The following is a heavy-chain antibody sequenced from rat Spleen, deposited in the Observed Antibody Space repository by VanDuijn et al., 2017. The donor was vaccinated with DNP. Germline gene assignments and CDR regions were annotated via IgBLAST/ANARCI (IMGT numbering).Heavy chain of an antibody. J-gene: IGHJ2*01. CDR2: ITPDGSTT. CDR3: ARSNSGDPNWFAY. D-gene: IGHD1-1*01. Sequence: EVQLVESGGGSVQPGSPLKLSCAASGFSFRSNWLNWIRQAPGKGLEWVASITPDGSTTYYPDTVKGRFMISKDDARDTSNNQFFLHLNSVTTEDTATYYCARSNSGDPNWFAYWGQGVMVSVSS. V-gene: IGHV5-35*01. CDR1: GFSFRSNW.